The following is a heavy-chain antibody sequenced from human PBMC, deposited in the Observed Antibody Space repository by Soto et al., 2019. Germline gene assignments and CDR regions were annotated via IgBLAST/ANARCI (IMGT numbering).Heavy chain of an antibody. D-gene: IGHD3-10*01. CDR2: IYYSGST. CDR1: GGSISSSSYY. Sequence: SETLSLTCTVSGGSISSSSYYWGWIRQPPGKGLEWIGSIYYSGSTYYNPSLKSRVTISVDTSKNQFSLKLSSVTAADTAVYYCATLLNYYGSGSSRWGIDYWGQGTLVTVSS. V-gene: IGHV4-39*01. CDR3: ATLLNYYGSGSSRWGIDY. J-gene: IGHJ4*02.